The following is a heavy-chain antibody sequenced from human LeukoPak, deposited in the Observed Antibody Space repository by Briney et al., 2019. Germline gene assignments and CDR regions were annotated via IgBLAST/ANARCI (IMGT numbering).Heavy chain of an antibody. V-gene: IGHV2-5*01. J-gene: IGHJ3*02. CDR3: AHMVNTVTTSWGAFDI. Sequence: SGPTRVNPTQTLTLTCTFSGFSLSTRGVGGGWTPHPPGKALEGLALIYWNDDKRYRPSLKSRLTITKDTSKNQVVLTMTKMDPLDTATYYCAHMVNTVTTSWGAFDIWGQGTMVTVSS. D-gene: IGHD4-17*01. CDR2: IYWNDDK. CDR1: GFSLSTRGVG.